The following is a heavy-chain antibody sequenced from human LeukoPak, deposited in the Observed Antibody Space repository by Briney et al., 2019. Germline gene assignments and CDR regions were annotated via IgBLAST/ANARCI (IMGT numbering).Heavy chain of an antibody. J-gene: IGHJ3*02. V-gene: IGHV3-30-3*01. Sequence: PGRSLRLSCAASGFTFSSYAMHWVRQAPGRGLEWVAVISYDGSNKYYADSVKGRFTISRDNSKNSLYLQMNSLRAEDTAVYYCARLGPFAHNTFDMWGQGTMVTVSS. CDR3: ARLGPFAHNTFDM. D-gene: IGHD2/OR15-2a*01. CDR2: ISYDGSNK. CDR1: GFTFSSYA.